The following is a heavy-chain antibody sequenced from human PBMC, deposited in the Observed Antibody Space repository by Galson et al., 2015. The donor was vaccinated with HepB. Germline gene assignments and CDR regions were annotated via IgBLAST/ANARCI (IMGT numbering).Heavy chain of an antibody. V-gene: IGHV7-4-1*02. CDR3: ARLGVNYYDSSGYYYYFDY. Sequence: SVKVSCKASGYTFTSYAMNWVRQAPGQGLEWMGWINTNTGNPTYAQGFTGRFVFSLDTSVSTAYLQISSLKAEDTAVYYCARLGVNYYDSSGYYYYFDYWGQGTLVTVSS. D-gene: IGHD3-22*01. CDR2: INTNTGNP. CDR1: GYTFTSYA. J-gene: IGHJ4*02.